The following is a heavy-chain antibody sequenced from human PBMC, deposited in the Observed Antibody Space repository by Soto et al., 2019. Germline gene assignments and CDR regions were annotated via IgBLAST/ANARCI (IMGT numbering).Heavy chain of an antibody. CDR1: GFTFSSYA. CDR3: ARDGTMIVVVITGGYYYGMDV. D-gene: IGHD3-22*01. CDR2: ISYDGSNK. V-gene: IGHV3-30-3*01. Sequence: PGGSLRLSCAASGFTFSSYAMHWVRQAPGKGLEWVAVISYDGSNKYYADSVKGRFTISRDNSKNTLYLQMNSLRAEDTAVYYCARDGTMIVVVITGGYYYGMDVWGQGTTVTVSS. J-gene: IGHJ6*02.